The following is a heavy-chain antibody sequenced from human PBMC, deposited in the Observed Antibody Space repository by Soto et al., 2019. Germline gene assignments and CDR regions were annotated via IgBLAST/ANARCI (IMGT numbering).Heavy chain of an antibody. CDR1: GGTFSSYA. Sequence: QVQLVQSGAEVKKPGSSVKVSCKASGGTFSSYAISWVRQAPGQGLEWMGGIIPIFGTANYAQKFQGRVTITAHESTSTAYMELSSLRSEDTAVYYCARDGGAARTGPDDYYSYGMDVWGQGTTVTVSS. J-gene: IGHJ6*02. D-gene: IGHD6-6*01. V-gene: IGHV1-69*12. CDR2: IIPIFGTA. CDR3: ARDGGAARTGPDDYYSYGMDV.